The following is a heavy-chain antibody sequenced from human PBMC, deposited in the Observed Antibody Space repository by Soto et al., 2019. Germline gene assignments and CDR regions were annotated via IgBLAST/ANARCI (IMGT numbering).Heavy chain of an antibody. V-gene: IGHV4-31*03. Sequence: QVQLQESGPGLVKPSQTLSLTCTVSGGSISSGGYYWSWIRQHPGKGLEWIGYIYYSGSTYYNPSLNSRVTMSVDTSKNQFSLQLSSVTAADTAVYYCARVGGYDYVWGSYRHFDYWGQGTLVTVSS. J-gene: IGHJ4*02. CDR2: IYYSGST. CDR1: GGSISSGGYY. D-gene: IGHD3-16*01. CDR3: ARVGGYDYVWGSYRHFDY.